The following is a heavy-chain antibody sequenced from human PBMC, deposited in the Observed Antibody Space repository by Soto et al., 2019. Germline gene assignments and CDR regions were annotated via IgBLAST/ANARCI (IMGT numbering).Heavy chain of an antibody. CDR3: TSQAQRGDTYGYWADY. Sequence: GGSLRLSCAASGFTFTNAWVNWVRQAPGKGLEWVGRIKSKTDGGTTDYAAPVKDRFTISRDDSKNTLYLQMSSLKTEDTFVFYCTSQAQRGDTYGYWADYWGQGTLVTVSS. D-gene: IGHD5-18*01. CDR2: IKSKTDGGTT. J-gene: IGHJ4*02. CDR1: GFTFTNAW. V-gene: IGHV3-15*07.